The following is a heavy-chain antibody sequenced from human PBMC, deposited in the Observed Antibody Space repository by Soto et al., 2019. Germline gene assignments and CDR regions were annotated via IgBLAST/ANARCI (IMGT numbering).Heavy chain of an antibody. CDR2: IYYSGST. J-gene: IGHJ6*02. V-gene: IGHV4-31*03. Sequence: PSETLSLTCTVSGGSISSGGYYWSWIRQHPGKGLEWIGYIYYSGSTYYNPSLKSRVTISVDTSKNQFSLKLSSMTAADTAVYYCARDRDSPWGGNYYYGMDVWGQGTTVTVSS. CDR1: GGSISSGGYY. D-gene: IGHD3-10*01. CDR3: ARDRDSPWGGNYYYGMDV.